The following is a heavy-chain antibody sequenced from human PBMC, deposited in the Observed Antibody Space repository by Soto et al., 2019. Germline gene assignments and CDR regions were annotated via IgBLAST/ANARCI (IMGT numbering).Heavy chain of an antibody. Sequence: TLSLTCTVSGGSISSYYWSCIRQPPGKGLEWIGYIYHSGSTNYNPSLKSRVTISVDTSKNQFSLKLSSVTAADTAVYYCARVVSVLLVVAFDIWAQGTMVTVSS. CDR2: IYHSGST. D-gene: IGHD3-16*01. CDR3: ARVVSVLLVVAFDI. V-gene: IGHV4-59*01. CDR1: GGSISSYY. J-gene: IGHJ3*02.